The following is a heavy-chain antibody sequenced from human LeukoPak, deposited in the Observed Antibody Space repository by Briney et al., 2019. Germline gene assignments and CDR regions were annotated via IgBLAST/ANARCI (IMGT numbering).Heavy chain of an antibody. CDR1: DDSFSSHY. V-gene: IGHV4-59*11. CDR2: ISYIRST. CDR3: ARDLVTVTKGFDI. D-gene: IGHD4-17*01. Sequence: SETLSLTCAVSDDSFSSHYWTWIRQPPGKGLEWIGYISYIRSTNYNPSLKSRVTISIDTSKNQFSLKLSSVTAADTAVYYCARDLVTVTKGFDIWGQGTMVSVSS. J-gene: IGHJ3*02.